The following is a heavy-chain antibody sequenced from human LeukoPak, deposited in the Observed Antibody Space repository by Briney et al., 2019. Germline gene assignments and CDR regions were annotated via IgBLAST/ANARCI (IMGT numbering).Heavy chain of an antibody. CDR3: AIALRWPAEYFQH. CDR2: IIPIFSTA. D-gene: IGHD4-23*01. Sequence: SVKVSCKASGGTFSSYAISWVRQAPGQGLEWMGGIIPIFSTANYAQKFQGRVTITTDESTSTAYMELSSLRSEDTAVYYCAIALRWPAEYFQHWGQGTLVTVSS. CDR1: GGTFSSYA. V-gene: IGHV1-69*05. J-gene: IGHJ1*01.